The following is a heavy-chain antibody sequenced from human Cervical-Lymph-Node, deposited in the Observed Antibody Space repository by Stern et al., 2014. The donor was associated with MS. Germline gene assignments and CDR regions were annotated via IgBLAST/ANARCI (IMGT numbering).Heavy chain of an antibody. CDR3: ARIRRGGYCSSTSCHYYYYGMDV. CDR2: LVWDADK. Sequence: QVTLRESGPALVKPTQTLTLTCTFSGFSLSTSGMCVSWIRQPPGKALEWLAPLVWDADKYYSTSLKNRLNISHYTSTNQVVLTMTNMDPVDTATYYCARIRRGGYCSSTSCHYYYYGMDVWGQGTTVTVSS. J-gene: IGHJ6*02. CDR1: GFSLSTSGMC. D-gene: IGHD2-2*03. V-gene: IGHV2-70*01.